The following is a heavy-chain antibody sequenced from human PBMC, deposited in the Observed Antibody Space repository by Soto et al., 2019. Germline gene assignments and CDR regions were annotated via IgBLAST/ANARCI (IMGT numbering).Heavy chain of an antibody. V-gene: IGHV1-69*02. D-gene: IGHD2-21*02. Sequence: QVQLVQSGAEVQKPGSSLRVSCEASGGTLSSYTFNWVRQAPGQGLEWMGRIISVLNITNYAQNFKGRVTITADKSTSTVYLELSSLRSDDSAIYYCARGVWVTDGGMNYYYYYMDVWGKGSTVTVSS. J-gene: IGHJ6*03. CDR3: ARGVWVTDGGMNYYYYYMDV. CDR1: GGTLSSYT. CDR2: IISVLNIT.